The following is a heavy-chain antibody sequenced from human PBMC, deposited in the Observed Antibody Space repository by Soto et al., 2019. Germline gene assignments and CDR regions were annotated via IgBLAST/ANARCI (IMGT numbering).Heavy chain of an antibody. J-gene: IGHJ5*02. V-gene: IGHV4-38-2*01. CDR3: ARGGILTGHYYRQGKWFDP. CDR1: GYSISSGYY. Sequence: SETLSLTGAVSGYSISSGYYWGWIRQPAGKGLEWIGSVYHSGSTYYNPSLKSRVTISVDTSKNQFSLKLSSVTAADTAVYYSARGGILTGHYYRQGKWFDPWGPGTLVTVSS. D-gene: IGHD3-9*01. CDR2: VYHSGST.